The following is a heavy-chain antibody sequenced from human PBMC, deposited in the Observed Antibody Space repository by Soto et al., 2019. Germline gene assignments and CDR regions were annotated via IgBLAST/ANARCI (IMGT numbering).Heavy chain of an antibody. Sequence: GPLRRWWNAAEVNFSSYGMSWVRQDPGMWLEWVSYISTSDSTIYHADSVKGRFTISRDNSKNTLYLQMNSLRAEDTAVYYCAKAATMTNHYNFNPCGPGTRSPS. CDR1: EVNFSSYG. D-gene: IGHD1-1*01. CDR3: AKAATMTNHYNFNP. J-gene: IGHJ5*02. CDR2: ISTSDSTI. V-gene: IGHV3-48*03.